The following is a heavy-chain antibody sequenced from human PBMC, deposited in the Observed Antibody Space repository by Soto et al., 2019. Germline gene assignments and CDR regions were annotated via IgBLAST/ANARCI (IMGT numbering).Heavy chain of an antibody. CDR1: GCTFSDYY. Sequence: GGSLRLSCAASGCTFSDYYMSWIRQAPGKGLEWVSYISSSSSYTNYADSVKGRFTISRDNAKNSLYLQMNSLRAEDTAVYYCARDTYCSGGSCYWSRLYYFDYWGQGTLVTVSS. V-gene: IGHV3-11*06. D-gene: IGHD2-15*01. CDR3: ARDTYCSGGSCYWSRLYYFDY. CDR2: ISSSSSYT. J-gene: IGHJ4*02.